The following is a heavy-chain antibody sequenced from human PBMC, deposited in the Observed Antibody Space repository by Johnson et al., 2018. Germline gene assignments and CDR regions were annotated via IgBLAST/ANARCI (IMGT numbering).Heavy chain of an antibody. CDR2: IKQDGSEK. Sequence: EVQLVESGVGLVQPGGSLRLSCAASGFTFSSYWMSWVRQAPGKGLEWVANIKQDGSEKYYVDSVKGRFTISRDNAKNSLYLQMNSLRAEDTAVYYFAKEAGGIVATIPVDNALDIWGQGTMVTVSS. CDR3: AKEAGGIVATIPVDNALDI. J-gene: IGHJ3*02. D-gene: IGHD5-12*01. V-gene: IGHV3-7*03. CDR1: GFTFSSYW.